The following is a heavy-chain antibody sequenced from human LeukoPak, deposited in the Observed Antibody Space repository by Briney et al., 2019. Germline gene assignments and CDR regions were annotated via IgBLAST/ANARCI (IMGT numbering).Heavy chain of an antibody. J-gene: IGHJ3*02. D-gene: IGHD2-15*01. V-gene: IGHV1-8*03. CDR2: MNPNSGNT. CDR3: ARDWGYCSGGSCYRGAFDI. Sequence: ASVKVSCKASGYTFTSYDINWVRQATGQGLEWMGWMNPNSGNTGYAQKFQGRVTITRNTSISTAYMELSSLRSEDTAVYYCARDWGYCSGGSCYRGAFDIWGQGTMVTVSS. CDR1: GYTFTSYD.